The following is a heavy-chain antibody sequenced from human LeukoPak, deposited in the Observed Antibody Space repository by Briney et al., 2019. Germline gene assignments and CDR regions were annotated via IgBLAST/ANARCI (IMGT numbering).Heavy chain of an antibody. V-gene: IGHV4-34*01. CDR2: INHSGST. Sequence: PSETLSLTCAVYGGSFSGYYWSWIRQPPGKGLEWIGEINHSGSTYYNPSLKSRVTISVDTSKNQFSLKLSSVTAADTAVYYCARVSLAARRQAAPPVGGFDYWGQGTLVTVSS. CDR3: ARVSLAARRQAAPPVGGFDY. J-gene: IGHJ4*02. CDR1: GGSFSGYY. D-gene: IGHD6-6*01.